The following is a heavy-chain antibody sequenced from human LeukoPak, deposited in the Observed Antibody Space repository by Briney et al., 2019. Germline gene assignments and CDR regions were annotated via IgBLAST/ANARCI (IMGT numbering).Heavy chain of an antibody. V-gene: IGHV4-39*01. CDR2: IYYSGST. Sequence: PPESLSLTCTDSGGSISSSGYYWGWLRQPPGQGLEWIVSIYYSGSTYYNPSLKSRVTISVDTTKNQFSLMLSSVTAAHTAVYYCARHLYSGYDRALDYWGQGTLVTVSS. CDR1: GGSISSSGYY. CDR3: ARHLYSGYDRALDY. J-gene: IGHJ4*02. D-gene: IGHD5-12*01.